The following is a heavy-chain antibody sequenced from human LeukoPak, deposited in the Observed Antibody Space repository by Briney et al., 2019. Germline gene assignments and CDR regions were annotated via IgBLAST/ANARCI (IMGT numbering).Heavy chain of an antibody. V-gene: IGHV3-30*18. CDR3: AKDAGVATAARGTFDY. CDR2: ISYDGSNK. D-gene: IGHD6-6*01. J-gene: IGHJ4*02. CDR1: GFTFSSYG. Sequence: GGSLRLSCAASGFTFSSYGMHWGRQAPGKGLEWVAVISYDGSNKYYADSVKGRFTISRDNSKNTLYLQMNSLRAEDTAVYYCAKDAGVATAARGTFDYWGQGTLVTVSS.